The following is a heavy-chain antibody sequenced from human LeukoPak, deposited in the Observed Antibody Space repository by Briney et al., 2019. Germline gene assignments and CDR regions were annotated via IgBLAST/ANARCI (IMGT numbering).Heavy chain of an antibody. Sequence: KTSETLSLTCTVSGGSISSSSYYWGWIRQPPGKGLEWIGSIYYSGSTYYNPSLKSRVTISVDTSKNQFSLKLSSVTAADTAVYYCARTHSSGYYRFDYWGQGTLVTVSS. D-gene: IGHD3-22*01. V-gene: IGHV4-39*01. CDR2: IYYSGST. CDR3: ARTHSSGYYRFDY. J-gene: IGHJ4*02. CDR1: GGSISSSSYY.